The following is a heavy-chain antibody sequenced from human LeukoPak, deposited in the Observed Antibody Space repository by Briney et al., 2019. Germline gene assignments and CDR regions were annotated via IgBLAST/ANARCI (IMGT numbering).Heavy chain of an antibody. D-gene: IGHD6-6*01. CDR3: ASTIATRYFDY. CDR1: GFTFSNYW. CDR2: IKEDGSEK. V-gene: IGHV3-7*03. Sequence: PGGSLRLSCVASGFTFSNYWMSWVRQAPGKGLEWVANIKEDGSEKYYVDSVKGRFTISRDNAKNSLYLQMNGLRAEDTAVYYCASTIATRYFDYWGQGTLVTVSS. J-gene: IGHJ4*02.